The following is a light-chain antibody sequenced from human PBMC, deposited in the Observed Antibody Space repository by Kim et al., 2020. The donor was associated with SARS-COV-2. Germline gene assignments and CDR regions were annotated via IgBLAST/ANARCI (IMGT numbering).Light chain of an antibody. CDR1: QSVISPY. Sequence: PGERATFPCRASQSVISPYIASYLQNPGQAPRRLVYGASRRATGIPDWSSASGSRTDFTLTITRLEPEDFAVYYCQQYSSSPATLGQGTKVDIK. V-gene: IGKV3-20*01. J-gene: IGKJ1*01. CDR3: QQYSSSPAT. CDR2: GAS.